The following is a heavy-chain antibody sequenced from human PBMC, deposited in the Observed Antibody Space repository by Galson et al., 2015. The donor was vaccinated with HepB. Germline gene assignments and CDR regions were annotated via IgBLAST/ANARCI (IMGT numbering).Heavy chain of an antibody. Sequence: SVKVSCKASGYIFNTYGIGWVRQAPGQGLEWMGWISPYNGDTRYVQKFQGRVTLTTDTSTSTAYMELRSLTSDDTAVYYCGRGPPNRGRSGMHFLNSRGQGALVTVSS. CDR1: GYIFNTYG. V-gene: IGHV1-18*04. CDR2: ISPYNGDT. CDR3: GRGPPNRGRSGMHFLNS. D-gene: IGHD2/OR15-2a*01. J-gene: IGHJ5*01.